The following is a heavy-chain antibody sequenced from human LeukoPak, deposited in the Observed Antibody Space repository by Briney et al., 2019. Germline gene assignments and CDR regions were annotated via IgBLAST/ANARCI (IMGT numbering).Heavy chain of an antibody. CDR2: IYHSGST. D-gene: IGHD2-2*01. J-gene: IGHJ6*03. V-gene: IGHV4-4*02. CDR1: GGSISSSNW. CDR3: ARTTEGYCRGTTCYYYYYYMNV. Sequence: SETLSPTCAVSGGSISSSNWWSWVRQPPGKGLEWIGEIYHSGSTYYNPSLKSRVTISVDTSKNEFSLKLSSVTAADTAVYYCARTTEGYCRGTTCYYYYYYMNVWGKGTTVTVSS.